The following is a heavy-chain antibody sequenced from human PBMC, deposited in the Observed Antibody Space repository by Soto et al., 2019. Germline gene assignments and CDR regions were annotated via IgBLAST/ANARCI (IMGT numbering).Heavy chain of an antibody. CDR1: GFTFSSYT. CDR3: ARVIIVRRGCFDF. CDR2: ISGTSTYI. V-gene: IGHV3-21*01. J-gene: IGHJ4*02. Sequence: EVQLVESGGGLVKPGGSLRLSCAGSGFTFSSYTMNWVRQAPGKGLEWVAYISGTSTYIHYADSVKGRFTISRDNAKKSLYLQMNSLRAEDTAVYYCARVIIVRRGCFDFWGQGTLVTVSS. D-gene: IGHD2-2*01.